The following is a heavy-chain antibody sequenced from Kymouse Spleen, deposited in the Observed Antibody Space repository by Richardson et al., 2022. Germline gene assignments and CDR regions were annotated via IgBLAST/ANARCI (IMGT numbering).Heavy chain of an antibody. J-gene: IGHJ3*02. D-gene: IGHD3-9*01. CDR1: GGSISSGGYY. V-gene: IGHV4-31*03. CDR2: IYYSGST. Sequence: QVQLQESGPGLVKPSQTLSLTCTVSGGSISSGGYYWSWIRQHPGKGLEWIGYIYYSGSTYYNPSLKSRVTISVDTSKNQFSLKLSSVTAADTAVYYCARGRMYYDILTGYIDAFDIWGQGTMVTVSS. CDR3: ARGRMYYDILTGYIDAFDI.